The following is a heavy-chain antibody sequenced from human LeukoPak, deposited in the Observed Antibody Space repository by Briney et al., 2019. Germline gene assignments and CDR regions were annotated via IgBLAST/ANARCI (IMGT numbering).Heavy chain of an antibody. CDR1: GFTFSSYA. CDR3: AKQGYTSSWLYFDY. D-gene: IGHD6-13*01. V-gene: IGHV3-23*01. Sequence: GGSLRLSCAASGFTFSSYAMSWVRQAPGKGLEWVSVISGNDDRTYYADSVKGRFTISRDNSKNTLYPQLSSLRAEDTAVYYCAKQGYTSSWLYFDYWGQGTLVTVSS. CDR2: ISGNDDRT. J-gene: IGHJ4*02.